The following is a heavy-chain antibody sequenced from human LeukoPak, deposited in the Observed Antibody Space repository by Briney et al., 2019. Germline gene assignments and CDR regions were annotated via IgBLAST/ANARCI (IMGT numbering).Heavy chain of an antibody. Sequence: SETLSLTCTVSGGSISSYYWSWIRQPPGKGLEWIGYIYYSGSTNYNPSLTSRVTISVDTSKNQFSLKLSSVTAADTAVYYCARGGYYDSSGYYDHDYWGQGTLVTVSS. V-gene: IGHV4-59*12. CDR3: ARGGYYDSSGYYDHDY. CDR2: IYYSGST. J-gene: IGHJ4*02. D-gene: IGHD3-22*01. CDR1: GGSISSYY.